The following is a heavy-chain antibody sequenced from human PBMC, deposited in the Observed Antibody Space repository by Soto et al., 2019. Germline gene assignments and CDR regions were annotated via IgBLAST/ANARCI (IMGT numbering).Heavy chain of an antibody. CDR1: VGSVSGYY. CDR2: INHSGST. CDR3: ARGRNAYYYYYGMDV. Sequence: PSETLSLTCAVYVGSVSGYYWSWIRQPPGKGLEWIGEINHSGSTNYNPSLKSRVTISVDTSKNQFSLKLSSVTAADTAVYYCARGRNAYYYYYGMDVWGQGTTVTVSS. V-gene: IGHV4-34*01. J-gene: IGHJ6*02.